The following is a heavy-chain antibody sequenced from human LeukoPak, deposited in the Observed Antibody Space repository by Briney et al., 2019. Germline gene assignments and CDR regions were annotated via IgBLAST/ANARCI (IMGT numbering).Heavy chain of an antibody. CDR3: ARDGVAGTYYFDY. J-gene: IGHJ4*02. D-gene: IGHD6-19*01. CDR2: IRPSGVST. V-gene: IGHV1-46*01. Sequence: ASVKVSCKTSGNTFTNYYLHWLRQAPGHGLEWMGMIRPSGVSTGYPQKFQGRVTMTRDTSTSTVYMELSSLRPEDTAVYFCARDGVAGTYYFDYWGQGTVVTVSS. CDR1: GNTFTNYY.